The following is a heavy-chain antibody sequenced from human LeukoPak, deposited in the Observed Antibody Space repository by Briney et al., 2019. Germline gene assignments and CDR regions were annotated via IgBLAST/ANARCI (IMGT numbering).Heavy chain of an antibody. CDR2: MYYTGST. CDR3: ARQQQQLVT. D-gene: IGHD6-13*01. J-gene: IGHJ5*02. CDR1: GGSISSYY. Sequence: SETLSLTCTVSGGSISSYYWSWIRQPPGKGLEWIEYMYYTGSTIYNPSLKSLVTISVDTSKNQFSLKLSSVTAADTAVYYCARQQQQLVTWGQGTLVTVSS. V-gene: IGHV4-59*01.